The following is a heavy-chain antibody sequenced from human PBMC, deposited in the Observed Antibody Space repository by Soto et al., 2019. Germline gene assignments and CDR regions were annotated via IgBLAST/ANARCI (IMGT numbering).Heavy chain of an antibody. CDR1: GGSLSSYY. CDR2: IHHSGTT. CDR3: ARVPGGGNHFDY. D-gene: IGHD2-15*01. Sequence: QVQLQESGPGLVKPSETMSLTCIVSGGSLSSYYWGWIRVPPGKGLEWIGFIHHSGTTTYNPSLKTRVNISLDPAKNQFSLELSSVTAADTAVYYCARVPGGGNHFDYWGQGTLVAVSS. J-gene: IGHJ4*02. V-gene: IGHV4-59*01.